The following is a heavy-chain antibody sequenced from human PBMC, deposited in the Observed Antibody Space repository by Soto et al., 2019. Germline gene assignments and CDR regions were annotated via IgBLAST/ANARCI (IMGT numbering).Heavy chain of an antibody. CDR1: GGSFSDFY. CDR3: ATYGMDV. V-gene: IGHV3-11*06. Sequence: RLSCVVSGGSFSDFYMSWIRKAPGKGLEWVSHISTDSSNTKYGDSVKGRFTVSRDNAKRSLYLQMNSLRVEDTGIYYCATYGMDVWGQGTTVTVSS. CDR2: ISTDSSNT. J-gene: IGHJ6*02.